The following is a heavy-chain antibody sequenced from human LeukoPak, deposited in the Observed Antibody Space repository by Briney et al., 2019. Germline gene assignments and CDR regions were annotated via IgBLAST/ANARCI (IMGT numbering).Heavy chain of an antibody. V-gene: IGHV3-21*01. CDR1: GFTFSSYS. CDR3: ARERGYFNWLIPDY. D-gene: IGHD3-9*01. J-gene: IGHJ4*02. CDR2: ISSSSSYI. Sequence: PGGSLRLSCAASGFTFSSYSMNWVRQAPGKGLEWVSSISSSSSYIYYADSAKGRFTISRDNAKNSLYLQMNSLRAEDTAVYYCARERGYFNWLIPDYWGQGTLVTVSS.